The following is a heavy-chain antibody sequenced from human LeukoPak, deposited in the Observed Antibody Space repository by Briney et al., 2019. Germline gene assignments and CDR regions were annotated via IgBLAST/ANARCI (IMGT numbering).Heavy chain of an antibody. CDR2: IYYSGST. V-gene: IGHV4-39*01. CDR3: ARQVLGYYDSSGYQPLFDY. Sequence: PSETLSLTCTVSGASISSRSYYWGWIHQPPGKGLEWIGSIYYSGSTYYNPSLKSRVTISVDTSKNQFSLKLSSVTAADTAVYYCARQVLGYYDSSGYQPLFDYWGQGTLVTVSS. CDR1: GASISSRSYY. J-gene: IGHJ4*02. D-gene: IGHD3-22*01.